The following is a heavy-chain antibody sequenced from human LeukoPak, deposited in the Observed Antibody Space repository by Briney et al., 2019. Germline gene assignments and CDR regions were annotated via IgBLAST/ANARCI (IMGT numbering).Heavy chain of an antibody. D-gene: IGHD3-22*01. CDR3: AKENYYDSSGYLYYFDY. CDR2: ISGSAAST. Sequence: GGSLRLSCAASGITFSTYAMNWVRQAPGKGLEWVSVISGSAASTSYADSVKGRFTISRDNSKNTLYLQMNSLRAEDTAVYYCAKENYYDSSGYLYYFDYWGQGTLVTVSS. J-gene: IGHJ4*02. V-gene: IGHV3-23*01. CDR1: GITFSTYA.